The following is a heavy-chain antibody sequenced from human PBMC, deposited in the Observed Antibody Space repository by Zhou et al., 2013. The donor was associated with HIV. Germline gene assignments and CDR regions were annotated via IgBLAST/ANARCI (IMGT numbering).Heavy chain of an antibody. J-gene: IGHJ6*01. D-gene: IGHD4-17*01. V-gene: IGHV1-18*01. CDR3: ARDYLSHGDARYYYYYGMDV. Sequence: QVQLVQSGAEVKKPGASVKVSCKASGYTFTSYGISWVRQAPGQGLEWMGWISAYNGNTKYAQKLQDRVTMITDTSTSSAYMELRSLRSDDTAVYYCARDYLSHGDARYYYYYGMDVWAMDHGHRLL. CDR1: GYTFTSYG. CDR2: ISAYNGNT.